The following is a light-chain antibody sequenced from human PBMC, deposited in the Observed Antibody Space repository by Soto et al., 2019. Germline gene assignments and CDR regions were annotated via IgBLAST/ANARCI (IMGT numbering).Light chain of an antibody. CDR2: ATS. CDR3: QQYNNWPRT. Sequence: EIVLTQSPGTLSLSPGERATLSCRASHSVSGNLAWYQQKPGQSPRLLIFATSTRATGIPARFSGSGSGTEFTLTISSLQSEDFAVYYCQQYNNWPRTFGQGTKVDIK. V-gene: IGKV3-15*01. J-gene: IGKJ1*01. CDR1: HSVSGN.